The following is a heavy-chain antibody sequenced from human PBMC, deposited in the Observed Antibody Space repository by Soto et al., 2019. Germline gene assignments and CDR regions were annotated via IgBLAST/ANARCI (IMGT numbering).Heavy chain of an antibody. CDR2: IGPETGAT. J-gene: IGHJ4*02. CDR3: GRGRSGQIVVFY. CDR1: GYTFTGHY. V-gene: IGHV1-2*02. D-gene: IGHD1-26*01. Sequence: ASGKVSCKASGYTFTGHYIHWVRQAPEQGPEWMGEIGPETGATRYAQKFQGRVTMTRDMSITTVYMKLNNLSPDDTAVYYCGRGRSGQIVVFYWGQGTPVTVSS.